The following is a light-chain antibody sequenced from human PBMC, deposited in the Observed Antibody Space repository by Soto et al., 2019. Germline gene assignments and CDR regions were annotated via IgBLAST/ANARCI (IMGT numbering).Light chain of an antibody. CDR2: DVS. J-gene: IGKJ1*01. CDR3: QQYHRYST. Sequence: DIQMTQSPSTLSASVGDRVTITCRASQSISAWLAWYQQKPGKAPNLLIYDVSTLDSGVPSRFSGSASGTEFTLTISSLESDDFATYYRQQYHRYSTFGQGTKVDIK. CDR1: QSISAW. V-gene: IGKV1-5*01.